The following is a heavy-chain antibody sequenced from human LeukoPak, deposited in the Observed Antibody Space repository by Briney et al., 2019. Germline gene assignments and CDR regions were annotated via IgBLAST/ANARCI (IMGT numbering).Heavy chain of an antibody. Sequence: SETLSLTCTVSGGSISSYYWSWIRQPPGKGLEWIGYIYYSGSTNYNPSLKSRVTISVDTSKNQFSLKLSSVTAADTAVYYCARMIGAADQFFDYWGQGTLVTVSS. CDR1: GGSISSYY. CDR2: IYYSGST. CDR3: ARMIGAADQFFDY. J-gene: IGHJ4*02. D-gene: IGHD6-13*01. V-gene: IGHV4-59*01.